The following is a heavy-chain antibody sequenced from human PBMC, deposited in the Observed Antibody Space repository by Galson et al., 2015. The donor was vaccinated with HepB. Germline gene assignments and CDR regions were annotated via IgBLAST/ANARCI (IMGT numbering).Heavy chain of an antibody. CDR2: ISGSGGST. J-gene: IGHJ4*02. CDR3: AKDVRSGYYSLWDY. V-gene: IGHV3-23*01. D-gene: IGHD3-3*01. Sequence: SLRLSCAASGFTFINYAMSWVRQAPGKGLEWVSTISGSGGSTYYADSVKGRFTISRDNSKNTLNLQMNSLRAEDTAVYYCAKDVRSGYYSLWDYWGQGTLVTVSS. CDR1: GFTFINYA.